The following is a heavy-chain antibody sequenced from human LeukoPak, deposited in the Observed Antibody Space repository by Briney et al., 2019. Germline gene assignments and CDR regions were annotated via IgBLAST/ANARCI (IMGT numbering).Heavy chain of an antibody. D-gene: IGHD4/OR15-4a*01. Sequence: GGSLRLSCAASGSTFSTYSMSWVRQAPGKGLEWVSSISSNSRYIYYADSMRGRFTISRDNAKNSLYPQMNSLRAEDTAVYYCARRAGAYSHPYDYWGQGTLVTVSS. CDR2: ISSNSRYI. V-gene: IGHV3-21*04. CDR3: ARRAGAYSHPYDY. CDR1: GSTFSTYS. J-gene: IGHJ4*02.